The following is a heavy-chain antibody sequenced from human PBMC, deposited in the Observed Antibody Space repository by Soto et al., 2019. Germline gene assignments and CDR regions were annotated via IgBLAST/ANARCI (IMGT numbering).Heavy chain of an antibody. V-gene: IGHV4-30-4*01. Sequence: QVQLQESGPGLVKPSQTLSLTCTVSGGSISSGDYYWSWIRQPPGKGLEWIGYIYYSGSTYYNPSLKSRVTISVDMSKNQFSLKLSSVTAADTAVYYCARVGYCSGGSCYYADYWGQGTLVTVSS. D-gene: IGHD2-15*01. CDR1: GGSISSGDYY. CDR2: IYYSGST. CDR3: ARVGYCSGGSCYYADY. J-gene: IGHJ4*02.